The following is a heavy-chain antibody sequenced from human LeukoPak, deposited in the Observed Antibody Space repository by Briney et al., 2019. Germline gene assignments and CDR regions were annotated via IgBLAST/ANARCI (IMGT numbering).Heavy chain of an antibody. CDR1: GFTFSSYG. Sequence: GGSLRLSCAASGFTFSSYGMHWVRQAPGKGLEGVAVISYDGSNKYYADSVKGRFTISRDNSKNTLYLQMNSLRAEDTAVYYCAKSAAGVNWFDPWGQGTLVTVSS. CDR3: AKSAAGVNWFDP. V-gene: IGHV3-30*18. D-gene: IGHD3-10*01. CDR2: ISYDGSNK. J-gene: IGHJ5*02.